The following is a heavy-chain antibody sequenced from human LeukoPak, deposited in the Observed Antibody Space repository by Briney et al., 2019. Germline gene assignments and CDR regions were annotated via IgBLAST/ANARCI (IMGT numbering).Heavy chain of an antibody. CDR1: GGSFSGYY. D-gene: IGHD6-13*01. Sequence: SETLSLTCAVYGGSFSGYYWSWIRQPPGKGLEWIGEIKHSGSTNYNPSLKSRVTISVDTSKNQFSLKLSSVTAADTAVYYCAREGGIAAAVLYYFDYWGQGTLVTVSS. CDR2: IKHSGST. J-gene: IGHJ4*02. V-gene: IGHV4-34*01. CDR3: AREGGIAAAVLYYFDY.